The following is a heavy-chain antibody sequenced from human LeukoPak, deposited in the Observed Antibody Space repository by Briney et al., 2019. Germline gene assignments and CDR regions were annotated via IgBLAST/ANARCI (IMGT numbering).Heavy chain of an antibody. J-gene: IGHJ4*02. D-gene: IGHD2-15*01. CDR1: GYSFTTYW. V-gene: IGHV5-51*01. CDR2: IYPADSSN. Sequence: GESLKISCKGSGYSFTTYWIGWVRQMPGKGLECMGIIYPADSSNRYSPTFQGQVTISADKSISTAYMQWSSLKASGTAMYYCASTPRYCSGGSCPFDHWGQGALVIVPS. CDR3: ASTPRYCSGGSCPFDH.